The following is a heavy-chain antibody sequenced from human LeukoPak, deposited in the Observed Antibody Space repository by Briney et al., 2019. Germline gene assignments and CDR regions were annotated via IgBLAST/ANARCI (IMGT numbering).Heavy chain of an antibody. CDR2: INPNSGGT. V-gene: IGHV1-2*02. Sequence: ASVKVSCKASGYTFTGYHMHWVRQAPGQGLEWMGWINPNSGGTNYAQKFQGRVTMTRDTSISTAYMELSRLRSGDTAVYYCARDIVVVPAAMHPQVFDYWGQGTLVTVSS. CDR1: GYTFTGYH. CDR3: ARDIVVVPAAMHPQVFDY. D-gene: IGHD2-2*01. J-gene: IGHJ4*02.